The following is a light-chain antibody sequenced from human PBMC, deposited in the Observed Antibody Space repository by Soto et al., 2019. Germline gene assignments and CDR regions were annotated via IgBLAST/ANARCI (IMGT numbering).Light chain of an antibody. V-gene: IGLV2-14*01. J-gene: IGLJ1*01. CDR1: SSDVGGYDY. CDR2: EVS. CDR3: SSYSISTAYL. Sequence: QSVLTQPASVSGSPGQSITISCTGTSSDVGGYDYVSWYQLHPGKAPKLTVFEVSNRPSGVSYRFSGSKSGNTASLTISGLQAEDEADYFCSSYSISTAYLFGTGTKVTV.